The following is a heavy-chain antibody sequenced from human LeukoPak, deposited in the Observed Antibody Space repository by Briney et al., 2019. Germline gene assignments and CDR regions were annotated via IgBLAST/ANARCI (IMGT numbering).Heavy chain of an antibody. Sequence: GGSLRLSCAASGFTFDDYAIHWVRQAPGKGLEWVSGISWNSGSIGYADSVKGRFTISRDNAKNSLYLQMNSLRAEDTALYYCAKVACSSTSCYRLGDAFDIWGQGTMVTVSS. CDR2: ISWNSGSI. D-gene: IGHD2-2*02. CDR1: GFTFDDYA. V-gene: IGHV3-9*01. J-gene: IGHJ3*02. CDR3: AKVACSSTSCYRLGDAFDI.